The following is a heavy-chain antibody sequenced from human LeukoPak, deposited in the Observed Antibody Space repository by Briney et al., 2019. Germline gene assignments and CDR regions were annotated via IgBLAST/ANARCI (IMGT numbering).Heavy chain of an antibody. Sequence: GGSLRLSCAASGFTFSSYAMHWVRQAPGKGLEYVSAISSNGNSTYYANSVKGRFTISRDNSKNTLYLQMGSLRPEDMAVYYCARARMPSGDLYYYGMDVWGQGTTVTVSS. CDR1: GFTFSSYA. V-gene: IGHV3-64*01. D-gene: IGHD3-10*01. J-gene: IGHJ6*02. CDR2: ISSNGNST. CDR3: ARARMPSGDLYYYGMDV.